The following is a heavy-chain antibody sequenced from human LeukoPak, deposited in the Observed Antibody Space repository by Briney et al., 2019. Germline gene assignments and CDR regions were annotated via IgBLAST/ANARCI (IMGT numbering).Heavy chain of an antibody. CDR1: GFTLSDYS. J-gene: IGHJ5*02. CDR3: ARDRSSGWYPPGDWFDP. V-gene: IGHV3-48*04. Sequence: GGSLRLSCAASGFTLSDYSMNWVRQAPGKGPEWISFISSSSTSIYYADSVKGRFTISRDNAKNSLYLQMNSLRAEDTAVYYCARDRSSGWYPPGDWFDPWGQGTLVTVSS. CDR2: ISSSSTSI. D-gene: IGHD6-19*01.